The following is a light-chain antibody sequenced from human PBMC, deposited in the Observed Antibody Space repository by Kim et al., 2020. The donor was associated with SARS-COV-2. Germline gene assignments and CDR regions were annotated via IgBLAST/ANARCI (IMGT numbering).Light chain of an antibody. J-gene: IGKJ4*01. CDR3: QQDDTVPLT. Sequence: LAPGDTATHSSRASQSVSVSYLARYQKKTDEPPRFLIYGTSSRAAGIPDRLRGSGFVTDFTLTISGLEPEDFAVYFCQQDDTVPLTCGGGTKLEI. CDR1: QSVSVSY. CDR2: GTS. V-gene: IGKV3-20*01.